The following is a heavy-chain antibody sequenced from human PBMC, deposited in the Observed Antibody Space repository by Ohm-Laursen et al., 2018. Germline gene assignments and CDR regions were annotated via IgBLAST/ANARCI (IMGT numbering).Heavy chain of an antibody. Sequence: RSLRLSCTASGFTFDDYAMHWVRQAPGKGLEWVSGISWNSGSIGYADSVKGRFTISRDNAKNSLYLQMNSLRAEDTALYYCALGHGSGSYEGYFDYWGQGTLVTVSS. J-gene: IGHJ4*02. CDR1: GFTFDDYA. CDR3: ALGHGSGSYEGYFDY. V-gene: IGHV3-9*01. D-gene: IGHD3-10*01. CDR2: ISWNSGSI.